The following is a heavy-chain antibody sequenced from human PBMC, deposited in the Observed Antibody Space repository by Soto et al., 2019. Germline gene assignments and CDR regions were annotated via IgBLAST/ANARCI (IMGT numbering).Heavy chain of an antibody. D-gene: IGHD3-9*01. J-gene: IGHJ2*01. Sequence: PGVSLRLSCAASGFTFSSYAMSWVRQAPGKGLEWVSAISGSGGSTYYADSVKGRFTISRDNSKNTLYLQMNSLRAEDTAVYYCAKFPYYDIVTDYQYWYFDLWGRGTLVTVSS. CDR2: ISGSGGST. CDR1: GFTFSSYA. CDR3: AKFPYYDIVTDYQYWYFDL. V-gene: IGHV3-23*01.